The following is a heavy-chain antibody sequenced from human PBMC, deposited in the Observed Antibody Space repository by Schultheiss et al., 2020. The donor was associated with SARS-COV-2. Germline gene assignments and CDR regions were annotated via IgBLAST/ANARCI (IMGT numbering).Heavy chain of an antibody. CDR3: ARTLALFDAFDI. J-gene: IGHJ3*02. V-gene: IGHV4-39*07. Sequence: SETLSLTCTVSGGSISSSSYYWGWIRQPPGKGLEWIGSIYYSGSTNYNPSLKSRVTISVDTSKNQFSLKLSSVTAADTAVYYCARTLALFDAFDIWGQGTMVTVSS. CDR2: IYYSGST. D-gene: IGHD3-10*01. CDR1: GGSISSSSYY.